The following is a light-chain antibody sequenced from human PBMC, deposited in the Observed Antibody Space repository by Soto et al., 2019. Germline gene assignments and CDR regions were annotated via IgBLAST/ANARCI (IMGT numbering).Light chain of an antibody. CDR1: QTVSSY. CDR3: QHRMNWPLT. J-gene: IGKJ5*01. Sequence: EIVLTHSPATVSLSPGERATLSCRASQTVSSYLLWYQQKPGQAPRLLIYDASNRATGVPARFTGSGSETDFTLTISSLEPEDFAVYYCQHRMNWPLTFGQGTRLEI. V-gene: IGKV3-11*01. CDR2: DAS.